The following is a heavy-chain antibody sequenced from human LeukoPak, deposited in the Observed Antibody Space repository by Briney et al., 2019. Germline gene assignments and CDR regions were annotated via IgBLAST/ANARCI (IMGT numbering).Heavy chain of an antibody. D-gene: IGHD2-21*02. V-gene: IGHV3-74*01. Sequence: GGSLRLSCAASGFTLSSYWVHWVRQPPGKGLMWLSRTNEDGSYADYADSVKGRFTISRDNAKNSLCLQMNSLRDEDTAVYYCARENIVVVTAIRDAFDIWGQGTMVTVSS. J-gene: IGHJ3*02. CDR3: ARENIVVVTAIRDAFDI. CDR2: TNEDGSYA. CDR1: GFTLSSYW.